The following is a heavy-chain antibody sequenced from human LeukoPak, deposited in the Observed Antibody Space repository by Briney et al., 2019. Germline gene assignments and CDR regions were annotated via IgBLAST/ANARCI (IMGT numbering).Heavy chain of an antibody. CDR2: INHNSGVT. Sequence: ASVTVSCKASGYTFTDYYMHWVRQAPGQGLEWMGWINHNSGVTNYAQKFQGRVTMTRDTSITTAYMELSRLTSDDTAVYYCARDGGFDYWGQGTRVTVSS. CDR3: ARDGGFDY. J-gene: IGHJ4*02. V-gene: IGHV1-2*02. CDR1: GYTFTDYY.